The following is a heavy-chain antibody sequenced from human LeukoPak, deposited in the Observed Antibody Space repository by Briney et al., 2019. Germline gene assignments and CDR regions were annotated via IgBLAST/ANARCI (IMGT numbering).Heavy chain of an antibody. V-gene: IGHV1-8*01. Sequence: ASVKVSCKASGYTFTSYDINWVRQATGQGLEWMGWMNPNSGNTGYAQKFQGRVTMTRNTSISTAYMELSSLRSEDTAVYYCARGTLVRRADYYYHGMDVWGQGTTVTVSS. CDR3: ARGTLVRRADYYYHGMDV. CDR1: GYTFTSYD. J-gene: IGHJ6*02. D-gene: IGHD3-10*01. CDR2: MNPNSGNT.